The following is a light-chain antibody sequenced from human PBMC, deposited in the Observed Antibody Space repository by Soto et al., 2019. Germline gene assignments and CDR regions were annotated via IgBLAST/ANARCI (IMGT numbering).Light chain of an antibody. CDR1: QSINSS. J-gene: IGKJ1*01. Sequence: EIVMTQSPATLSVSPGDRATLSCRASQSINSSFAWYQQKPGQAPRLLIYGASTRATGIPTSFSGSGSGTDFTLTISSLQSEDFADYYCQQYNNWWTFGQGTKVEIK. CDR3: QQYNNWWT. V-gene: IGKV3-15*01. CDR2: GAS.